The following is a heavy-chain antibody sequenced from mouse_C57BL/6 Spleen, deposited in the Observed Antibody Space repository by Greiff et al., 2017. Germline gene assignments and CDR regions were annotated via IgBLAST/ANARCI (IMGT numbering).Heavy chain of an antibody. J-gene: IGHJ3*01. D-gene: IGHD1-3*01. CDR1: GFTFSNYW. CDR3: TNLFAY. CDR2: IRLKSDNYAT. Sequence: EVQVEESGGGLVQPGGSMKLSCVASGFTFSNYWMNWVRQSPEKGLEWVAQIRLKSDNYATHYAESVKGRFTISRDDSKSSVYLQMNNLRAEDTGIYYCTNLFAYWGQGTLVTVSA. V-gene: IGHV6-3*01.